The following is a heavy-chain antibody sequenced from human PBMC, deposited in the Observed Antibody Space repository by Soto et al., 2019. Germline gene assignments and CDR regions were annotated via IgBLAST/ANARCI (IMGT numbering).Heavy chain of an antibody. Sequence: GSPRLSCAASGFTFSSYAMSWVRQAPGKGLEWVSSISGSGGGTYYADSVKGRFTFSRDNSKNTLYLQMNSLRAEDTAVYYCAKFGMATTKRSPPYYIDYWGQGALVTVSS. D-gene: IGHD1-1*01. V-gene: IGHV3-23*01. CDR2: ISGSGGGT. CDR1: GFTFSSYA. CDR3: AKFGMATTKRSPPYYIDY. J-gene: IGHJ4*02.